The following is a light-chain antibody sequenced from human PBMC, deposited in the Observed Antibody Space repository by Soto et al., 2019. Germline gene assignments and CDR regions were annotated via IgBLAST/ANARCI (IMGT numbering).Light chain of an antibody. CDR2: GAS. CDR3: QQYGSSTYT. V-gene: IGKV3-20*01. Sequence: EIVLTQSPGSLSLSPRERATLSCRASQSVTSNHLAWYQQRPGQAPSLLIYGASRRATGIPDRFSGSGSGTDFTLTISRLEPEDFAMYYCQQYGSSTYTFGQGTKVEIK. CDR1: QSVTSNH. J-gene: IGKJ2*01.